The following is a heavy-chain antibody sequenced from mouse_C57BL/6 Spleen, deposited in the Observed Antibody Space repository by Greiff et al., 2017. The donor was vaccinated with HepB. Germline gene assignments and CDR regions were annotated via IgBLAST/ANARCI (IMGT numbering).Heavy chain of an antibody. CDR3: ATGSSPYAMDY. D-gene: IGHD1-1*01. CDR2: IDPSDSYT. J-gene: IGHJ4*01. V-gene: IGHV1-69*01. CDR1: GYTFTSYW. Sequence: QVHVKQPGAELVMPGASVKLSCKASGYTFTSYWMHWVKQRPGQGLEWIGEIDPSDSYTNYNQKFKGKSTLTVDKSSSTAYMQLSSLTSEDSAVYYCATGSSPYAMDYWGQGTSVTVSS.